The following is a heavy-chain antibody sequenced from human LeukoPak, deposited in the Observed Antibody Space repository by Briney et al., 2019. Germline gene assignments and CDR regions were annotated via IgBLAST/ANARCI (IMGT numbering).Heavy chain of an antibody. CDR2: INPNSGGT. J-gene: IGHJ4*02. Sequence: ASVKVSCKAPGYTFTGYYMHWVRQAPGQGLEWMGWINPNSGGTNYAQKFQGRVTMTRDTSISTAYMELSRLRSDDTAVYYCARDDYGGNSALDYWGQGTLVTVSS. D-gene: IGHD4-23*01. CDR3: ARDDYGGNSALDY. V-gene: IGHV1-2*02. CDR1: GYTFTGYY.